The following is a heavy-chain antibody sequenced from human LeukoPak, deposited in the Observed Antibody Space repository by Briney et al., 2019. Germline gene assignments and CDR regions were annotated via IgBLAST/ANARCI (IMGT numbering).Heavy chain of an antibody. CDR1: GGSFSGYY. Sequence: SETLSLTCAVYGGSFSGYYWSWIRQPPGKGLEWIGCIYYSGSTNYNPSLKSRVTISVDTSKNQFSLKLSSVTAADTAVYYCARVKTADYYDSSGFFDYWGQGTLVTVSS. V-gene: IGHV4-59*01. CDR3: ARVKTADYYDSSGFFDY. J-gene: IGHJ4*02. CDR2: IYYSGST. D-gene: IGHD3-22*01.